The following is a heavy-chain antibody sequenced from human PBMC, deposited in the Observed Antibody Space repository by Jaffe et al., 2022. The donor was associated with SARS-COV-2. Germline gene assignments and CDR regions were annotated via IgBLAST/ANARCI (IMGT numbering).Heavy chain of an antibody. J-gene: IGHJ4*02. CDR1: GFTLSRYT. V-gene: IGHV3-30*09. Sequence: QVQLVESGGGVVQPGTSLRLSCAASGFTLSRYTMHWVRQSPGKGLEWVASISHDESDIYYEDSVKGRIAISRDNSKNTLFLQVNGLRAEDTAVYYCVRYSGYDYFFDCWGQGTLVTVSS. CDR2: ISHDESDI. D-gene: IGHD5-12*01. CDR3: VRYSGYDYFFDC.